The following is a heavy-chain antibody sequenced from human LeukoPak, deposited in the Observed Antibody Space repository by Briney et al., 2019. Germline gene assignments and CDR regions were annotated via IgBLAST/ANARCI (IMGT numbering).Heavy chain of an antibody. CDR1: GFTFISYW. D-gene: IGHD3-22*01. V-gene: IGHV3-7*03. CDR3: AKDRAYYSDSSGYYLVRAYDY. J-gene: IGHJ4*02. CDR2: IKQDGSEK. Sequence: GGSLRLSCAASGFTFISYWLTWVRQAPGKGLEWVANIKQDGSEKYYVGSVKGRFTISRDNAKNSLYLQMNSLRAEDTAVYYCAKDRAYYSDSSGYYLVRAYDYWGQGTLVTVSS.